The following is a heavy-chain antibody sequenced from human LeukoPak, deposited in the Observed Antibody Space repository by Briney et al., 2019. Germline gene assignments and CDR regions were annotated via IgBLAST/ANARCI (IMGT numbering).Heavy chain of an antibody. Sequence: SQTLSLTCTVSGDSISSDNYYWGWIRQPAGKGLEWIGRISTSGNTNYSPSLESRVTMSVDTSKNQISLKLSSVTATDTAVYYCARTLYDFWSGYSNWFDPWGQGTLVTVSS. CDR2: ISTSGNT. CDR3: ARTLYDFWSGYSNWFDP. V-gene: IGHV4-61*02. D-gene: IGHD3-3*01. CDR1: GDSISSDNYY. J-gene: IGHJ5*02.